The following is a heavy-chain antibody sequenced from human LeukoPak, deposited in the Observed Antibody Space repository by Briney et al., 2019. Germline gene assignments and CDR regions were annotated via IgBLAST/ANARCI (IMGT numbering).Heavy chain of an antibody. CDR1: GGTFSSYA. CDR3: ARTSREMVTGYLGY. Sequence: ASVKVSCKASGGTFSSYAISWVRQAPGQGLEWMGGIIPIFGTANYAQKFQGRVTITADESTSTAYMELSSLRSEDTAVYYCARTSREMVTGYLGYWSQGTLVTVSS. D-gene: IGHD5-24*01. J-gene: IGHJ4*02. CDR2: IIPIFGTA. V-gene: IGHV1-69*13.